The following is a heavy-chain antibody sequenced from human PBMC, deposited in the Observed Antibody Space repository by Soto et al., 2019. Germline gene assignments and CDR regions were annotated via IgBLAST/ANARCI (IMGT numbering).Heavy chain of an antibody. J-gene: IGHJ4*02. CDR1: GFTFSSYA. Sequence: GGSLRLSCAASGFTFSSYAMSWVRQAPGKGLEWVSAISGSGGSTYYADSVKGRFTISRDNSKNTLYLQMNSLRAEDTAVYYCAKAYMGYSSSWTAPGVYYFDYWGQGTLVTVSS. CDR2: ISGSGGST. CDR3: AKAYMGYSSSWTAPGVYYFDY. D-gene: IGHD6-13*01. V-gene: IGHV3-23*01.